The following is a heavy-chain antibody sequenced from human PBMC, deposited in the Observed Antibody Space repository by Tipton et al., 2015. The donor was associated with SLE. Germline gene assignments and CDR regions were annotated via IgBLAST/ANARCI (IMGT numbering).Heavy chain of an antibody. J-gene: IGHJ5*02. CDR3: ARDGYYDSSGYSEYNWFDP. CDR1: GGSISSYY. Sequence: LRLSCTVSGGSISSYYWSWIRQPPGKGLEWIGYIYYSGSTNYNPSLKSRVTISVDTSKNQFSLKLSSVTAADTAVYYCARDGYYDSSGYSEYNWFDPWGQGTLVTVSS. CDR2: IYYSGST. D-gene: IGHD3-22*01. V-gene: IGHV4-59*01.